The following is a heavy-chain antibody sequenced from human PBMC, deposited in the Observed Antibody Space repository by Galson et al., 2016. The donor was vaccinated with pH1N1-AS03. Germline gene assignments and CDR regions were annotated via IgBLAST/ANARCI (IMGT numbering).Heavy chain of an antibody. J-gene: IGHJ4*02. CDR2: IYDTGRT. D-gene: IGHD1-26*01. V-gene: IGHV4-39*01. CDR1: GGSISSRAYY. CDR3: ARVVGARPPPDY. Sequence: SETLSLTCTVSGGSISSRAYYWGWIRQPPGKGLEWIGSIYDTGRTTYNPSLKSRGTISGDTSKNQLSLKVTSMTAADTAVYYCARVVGARPPPDYWGQGTLVTVSS.